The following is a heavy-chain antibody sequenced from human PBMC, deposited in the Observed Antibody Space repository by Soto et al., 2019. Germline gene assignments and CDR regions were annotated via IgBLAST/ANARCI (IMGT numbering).Heavy chain of an antibody. CDR3: ARNKGMWEVDFDY. J-gene: IGHJ4*02. CDR1: GFSLSNARMG. Sequence: QVTLKESGPVLVKPTETLTLTCTVSGFSLSNARMGVSWIRQPPGKALEWLAHIFSNDEKSYSTSLNSRLTISKATSKSQVVLTMTNMDPVDTATYYCARNKGMWEVDFDYWDQGTLVTVSS. V-gene: IGHV2-26*01. CDR2: IFSNDEK. D-gene: IGHD1-26*01.